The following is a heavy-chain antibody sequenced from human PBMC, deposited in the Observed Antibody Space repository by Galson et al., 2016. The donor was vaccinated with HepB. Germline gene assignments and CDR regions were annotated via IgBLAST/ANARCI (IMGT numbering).Heavy chain of an antibody. V-gene: IGHV3-21*01. CDR2: ISSIGNHI. CDR1: GSIFSNYN. CDR3: ATPKDIAAVDGLDV. J-gene: IGHJ6*02. Sequence: SLRLSCATSGSIFSNYNMNWVRRAPGKGLEWVSSISSIGNHINYAESVKGRFTISRDNAKNSLYLQMNSLRSEDTAVYYCATPKDIAAVDGLDVWGQGTTVTAS. D-gene: IGHD6-25*01.